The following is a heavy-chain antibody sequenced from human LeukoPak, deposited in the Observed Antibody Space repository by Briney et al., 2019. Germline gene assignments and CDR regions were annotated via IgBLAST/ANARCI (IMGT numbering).Heavy chain of an antibody. Sequence: GGSLRLSCAASGFTFSSYAMSWVRQAPGKGLEWVSANSGSGGSTYYADSVKGRFTISRDNSKNTLYLQMNSLRAEDTAVYYCAKDQDIVVVPAAIGFDYWGQGTLVTVSS. D-gene: IGHD2-2*01. V-gene: IGHV3-23*01. CDR1: GFTFSSYA. CDR2: NSGSGGST. CDR3: AKDQDIVVVPAAIGFDY. J-gene: IGHJ4*02.